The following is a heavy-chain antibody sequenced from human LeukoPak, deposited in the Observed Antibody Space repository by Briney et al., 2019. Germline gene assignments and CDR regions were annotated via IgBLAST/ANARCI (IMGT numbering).Heavy chain of an antibody. Sequence: GGSLRLSCAASGFTFSSYWMSWVRQAPGKGLEWVGRIKSKTDGGTTDYAAPVKGRFTISRDDSKNTLYLQMNSLKTEDTAVYYSTSGLFWSGYYPDWGQGTLVTVSS. CDR2: IKSKTDGGTT. CDR3: TSGLFWSGYYPD. D-gene: IGHD3-3*01. V-gene: IGHV3-15*01. CDR1: GFTFSSYW. J-gene: IGHJ4*02.